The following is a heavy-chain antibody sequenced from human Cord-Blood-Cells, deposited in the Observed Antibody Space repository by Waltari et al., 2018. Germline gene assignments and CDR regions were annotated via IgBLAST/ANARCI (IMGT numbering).Heavy chain of an antibody. D-gene: IGHD6-19*01. CDR3: ATARRSSGYYFDY. CDR1: GGSISSRSYY. CDR2: IYYSGST. Sequence: QLQLQESGPGLVKPPATLSLTCTVSGGSISSRSYYWGWFRQPPGKGLEWIGSIYYSGSTYYNPSLKSRVTISVDTSKNQFSLKLSSVTAADTAVYYCATARRSSGYYFDYWGQGTLVTVSS. V-gene: IGHV4-39*01. J-gene: IGHJ4*02.